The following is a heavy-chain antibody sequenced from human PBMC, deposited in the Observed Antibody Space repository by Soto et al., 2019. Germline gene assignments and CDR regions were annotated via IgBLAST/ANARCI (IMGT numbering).Heavy chain of an antibody. J-gene: IGHJ5*02. CDR1: GGPMNSYY. Sequence: QVQLQESGPGLVKPSETLSLTCTVSGGPMNSYYWSWIRQPPGKGLEYIGNIFYGGSPNYNPSVKSRVTISVDSSKNQFSLKLTSVAAADTAVYYCARMGRFCSGGSCYSRGLDPWGQGVLVTVSS. CDR3: ARMGRFCSGGSCYSRGLDP. V-gene: IGHV4-59*01. D-gene: IGHD2-15*01. CDR2: IFYGGSP.